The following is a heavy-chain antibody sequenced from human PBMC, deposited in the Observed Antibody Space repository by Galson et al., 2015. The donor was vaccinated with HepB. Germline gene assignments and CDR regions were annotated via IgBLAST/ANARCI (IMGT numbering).Heavy chain of an antibody. CDR3: ASLAMAATGLGYFDS. J-gene: IGHJ4*02. D-gene: IGHD1-1*01. CDR2: VYYSGSA. Sequence: ATLSLPCNVSGVSISSYYWRWVRQPPGKGLEWIGYVYYSGSAYYNPSLKSRVTLSVDTSKSQFSLRLDSVTAADTAVYYCASLAMAATGLGYFDSWGQGALVIVSS. CDR1: GVSISSYY. V-gene: IGHV4-59*01.